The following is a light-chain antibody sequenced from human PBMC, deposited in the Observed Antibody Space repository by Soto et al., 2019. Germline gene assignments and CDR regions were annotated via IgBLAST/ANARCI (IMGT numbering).Light chain of an antibody. CDR2: GNS. CDR1: SSNIGAGYD. J-gene: IGLJ1*01. Sequence: QSVLTQPPSVSGAPGQRVTISCTGSSSNIGAGYDVHWYQQLPGTAPKLLIYGNSNRPSGVPDRFSGSKSGTSASLAIPGLQAEDEADYYCQSYDSSLSGYVFGTGTKVP. V-gene: IGLV1-40*01. CDR3: QSYDSSLSGYV.